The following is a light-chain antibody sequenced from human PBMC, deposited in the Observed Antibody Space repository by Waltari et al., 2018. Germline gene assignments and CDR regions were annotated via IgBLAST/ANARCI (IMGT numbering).Light chain of an antibody. Sequence: AIWMTQSPSLLSASTGDRVTISCRMSQGISSYLAWYQQKPGKAPELLIYKASSLESGVPSRFSGSGSGTEFTLTISSLQPDDFATYYCQQYNSYSGYTFGQGTKLEIK. CDR2: KAS. J-gene: IGKJ2*01. CDR1: QGISSY. V-gene: IGKV1D-8*02. CDR3: QQYNSYSGYT.